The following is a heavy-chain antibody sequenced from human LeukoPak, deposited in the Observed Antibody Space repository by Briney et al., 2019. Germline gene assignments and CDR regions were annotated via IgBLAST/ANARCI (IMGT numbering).Heavy chain of an antibody. J-gene: IGHJ5*02. CDR2: ISGSGGST. Sequence: GGSLRLSCAASGFTFSSYAMSWVRQAPGKGLEWVSAISGSGGSTYYADSVKGRFTISRDNSKNTLYLQMNSLRAEDTAVYYCAKDPLTFGGVIVLKGNWFDPWGQGTLVTVSS. CDR3: AKDPLTFGGVIVLKGNWFDP. D-gene: IGHD3-16*02. CDR1: GFTFSSYA. V-gene: IGHV3-23*01.